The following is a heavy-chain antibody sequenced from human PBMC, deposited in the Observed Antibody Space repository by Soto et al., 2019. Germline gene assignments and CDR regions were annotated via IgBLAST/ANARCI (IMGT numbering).Heavy chain of an antibody. CDR2: ISGSGGST. CDR3: AKARIAARPGFDY. D-gene: IGHD6-6*01. Sequence: GGSLRLSCAASGFTFSSYAMSWVRQAPGKGLEWVSAISGSGGSTYYADSVKGRSTISRDDSKNTLYLQMNSLRAEDTAVYYCAKARIAARPGFDYWGQGTLVTVSS. J-gene: IGHJ4*02. V-gene: IGHV3-23*01. CDR1: GFTFSSYA.